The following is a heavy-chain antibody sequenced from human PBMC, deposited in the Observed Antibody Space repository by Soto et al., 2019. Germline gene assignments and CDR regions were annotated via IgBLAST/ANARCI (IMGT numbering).Heavy chain of an antibody. CDR3: AHRRRVPFGGYYFDY. CDR2: IYWDDDK. D-gene: IGHD2-15*01. Sequence: QITLKESGPTLVKPTQTLTLTCTFSGFSLSTSGVGVGWIRQPPGKALEWLALIYWDDDKRYSPSLKSRLTITEDTTKHHVVLTLTNTDPVDTATYYCAHRRRVPFGGYYFDYWGQGPLVTVSS. J-gene: IGHJ4*02. V-gene: IGHV2-5*02. CDR1: GFSLSTSGVG.